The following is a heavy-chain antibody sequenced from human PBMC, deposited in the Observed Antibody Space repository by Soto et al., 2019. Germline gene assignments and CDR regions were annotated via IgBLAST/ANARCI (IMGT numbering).Heavy chain of an antibody. V-gene: IGHV3-74*01. CDR3: ARVWGITIFGVVTDGMDV. Sequence: EVQLVESGGGLVQPGGSLRLSCAASGFTFSSYWMHWVRQAPGKGLVWVSSINSDGSSTSYADSVKGRFTISRDNAKNTLYLQMNSVRAEDTAVYYCARVWGITIFGVVTDGMDVWGQGTTVTVSS. J-gene: IGHJ6*02. D-gene: IGHD3-3*01. CDR1: GFTFSSYW. CDR2: INSDGSST.